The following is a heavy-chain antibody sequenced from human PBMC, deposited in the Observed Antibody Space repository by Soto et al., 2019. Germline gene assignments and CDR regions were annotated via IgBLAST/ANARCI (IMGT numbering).Heavy chain of an antibody. V-gene: IGHV3-23*01. CDR3: AKDRPLTRYDYVWGSYRPGLFDY. CDR1: GFTMSTYS. CDR2: ISGSGGST. Sequence: GGSLRLSCAASGFTMSTYSVTWVRQAPGKGLEWVSAISGSGGSTYYADSVKGRFTISRDNSKNTLYLQMNSLRAEDTAVYYCAKDRPLTRYDYVWGSYRPGLFDYWGQGTLVTVSS. J-gene: IGHJ4*02. D-gene: IGHD3-16*02.